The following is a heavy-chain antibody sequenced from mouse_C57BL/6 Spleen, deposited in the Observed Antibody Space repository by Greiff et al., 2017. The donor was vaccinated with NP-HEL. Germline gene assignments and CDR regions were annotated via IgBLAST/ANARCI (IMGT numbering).Heavy chain of an antibody. CDR1: GYTFTSYW. D-gene: IGHD2-4*01. Sequence: VQLQQSGAELVKPGASVKMSCKASGYTFTSYWITWVKQRPGQGLEWIGDIYPGSGSTNYNEKFKSKATLTVDTSSSTAYMQLSSLTSEDSAVYYCARGNYDYSWFAYWGQGTLVTVSA. J-gene: IGHJ3*01. CDR2: IYPGSGST. CDR3: ARGNYDYSWFAY. V-gene: IGHV1-55*01.